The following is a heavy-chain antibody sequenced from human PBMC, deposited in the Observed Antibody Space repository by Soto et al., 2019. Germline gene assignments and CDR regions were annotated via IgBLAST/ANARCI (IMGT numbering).Heavy chain of an antibody. CDR1: GYTFTSYG. Sequence: GSSVNFSCKASGYTFTSYGISWVRQAPGQGLEWMGWISAYNGNTNYAQKLQGRVTMTTDTSTSTAYMELRSLRSDDTAVYYCARVLLQWLVSEFDYWGQGTLVTVSS. D-gene: IGHD6-19*01. V-gene: IGHV1-18*04. J-gene: IGHJ4*02. CDR2: ISAYNGNT. CDR3: ARVLLQWLVSEFDY.